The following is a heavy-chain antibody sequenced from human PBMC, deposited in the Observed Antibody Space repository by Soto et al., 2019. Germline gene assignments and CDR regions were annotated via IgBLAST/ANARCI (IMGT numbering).Heavy chain of an antibody. D-gene: IGHD2-21*01. J-gene: IGHJ6*03. CDR1: GDSVSSNSAA. Sequence: SQTLSLTCVISGDSVSSNSAAWNWIRQSPSRGLEWLGRTYYRSRWYNDYAVSVRSRITVNADTSKNQFSLHLNSVTPEDTAVYYCARDTVVKYYYMDVWGKGTTVTVSS. CDR2: TYYRSRWYN. V-gene: IGHV6-1*01. CDR3: ARDTVVKYYYMDV.